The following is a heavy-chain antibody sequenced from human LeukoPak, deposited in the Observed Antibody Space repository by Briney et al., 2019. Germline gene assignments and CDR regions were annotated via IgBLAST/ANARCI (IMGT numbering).Heavy chain of an antibody. J-gene: IGHJ4*02. CDR2: IYYSGST. CDR3: ARWSGSHPVLN. Sequence: PSETLSLTCTVSGCYISSYYWSWIRQPPGKGLEWIGYIYYSGSTNYNPSLKSRVTISVDTSKNQFSLKLSSVTAADTAVYFCARWSGSHPVLNWGQGTLVTVSS. CDR1: GCYISSYY. D-gene: IGHD1-26*01. V-gene: IGHV4-59*01.